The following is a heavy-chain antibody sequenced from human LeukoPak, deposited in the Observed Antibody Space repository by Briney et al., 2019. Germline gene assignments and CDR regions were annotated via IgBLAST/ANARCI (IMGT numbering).Heavy chain of an antibody. D-gene: IGHD6-19*01. CDR3: ARDVTVAGTRWYYFDY. CDR2: IIPILGIA. CDR1: GGTFSSYA. J-gene: IGHJ4*02. V-gene: IGHV1-69*04. Sequence: GASVKVSCKASGGTFSSYAISWVRQAPGQGLEWMGRIIPILGIANYAQKFQGRVTITADKSTSTAYMELSSLRSEDTAVYYCARDVTVAGTRWYYFDYWGQGTLVTVSS.